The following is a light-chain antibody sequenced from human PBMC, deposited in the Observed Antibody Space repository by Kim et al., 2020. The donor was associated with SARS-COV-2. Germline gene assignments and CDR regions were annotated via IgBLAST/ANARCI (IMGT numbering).Light chain of an antibody. CDR2: GNN. Sequence: ALGQTVKITCQGDILRIYYPSWFQQKPGQAPILVLYGNNYRPSGIPDRFSASSSGNTASLILTGAQAEDEADYYCNSRSRSGTEIVFGGGTQLTVL. V-gene: IGLV3-19*01. J-gene: IGLJ2*01. CDR1: ILRIYY. CDR3: NSRSRSGTEIV.